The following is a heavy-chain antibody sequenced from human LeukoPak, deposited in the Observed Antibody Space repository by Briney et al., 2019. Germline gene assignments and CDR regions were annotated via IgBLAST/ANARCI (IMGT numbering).Heavy chain of an antibody. CDR2: INWNGGST. CDR1: GFTFDDYG. J-gene: IGHJ4*02. Sequence: GGSLRLSCAASGFTFDDYGMSWVRQAPGKGLEWVSGINWNGGSTGYADSVKGRFTISRDNAKNSLYLHMNSLRAEDTALYYCAREPYYDSSGYSPDYWGQGTLVTVSS. D-gene: IGHD3-22*01. V-gene: IGHV3-20*04. CDR3: AREPYYDSSGYSPDY.